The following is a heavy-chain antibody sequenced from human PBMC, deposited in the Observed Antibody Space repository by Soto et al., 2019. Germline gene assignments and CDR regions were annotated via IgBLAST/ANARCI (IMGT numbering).Heavy chain of an antibody. Sequence: SETLSRTCTVSGGSFKSGSYSWSWIRQPPGKGLEWIGYVYHTGRTSYNPSLKSRVSISMDTSKNQFSLNLDSVTAADTAVYFCARDFAYFDSWGQGTLFTVSS. V-gene: IGHV4-61*01. CDR3: ARDFAYFDS. CDR1: GGSFKSGSYS. CDR2: VYHTGRT. D-gene: IGHD3-3*01. J-gene: IGHJ4*02.